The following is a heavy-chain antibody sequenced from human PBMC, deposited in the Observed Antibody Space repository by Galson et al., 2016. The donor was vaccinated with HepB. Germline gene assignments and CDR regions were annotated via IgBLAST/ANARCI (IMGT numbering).Heavy chain of an antibody. CDR3: ARRIPHCSSTSCLLDY. D-gene: IGHD2-2*01. V-gene: IGHV4-4*02. CDR2: IYHSGVT. CDR1: GDSISSDNW. Sequence: SETLSLTCAVSGDSISSDNWWSWVRQPPGKGLECIGEIYHSGVTNYNPSLRSQVTISVDKSKNQFSLKLSSVTAADTAVSYCARRIPHCSSTSCLLDYWGQGTLVTVSS. J-gene: IGHJ4*02.